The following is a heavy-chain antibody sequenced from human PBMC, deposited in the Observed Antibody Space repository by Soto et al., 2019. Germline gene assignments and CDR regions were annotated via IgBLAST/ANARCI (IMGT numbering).Heavy chain of an antibody. D-gene: IGHD3-3*01. Sequence: QLQLQESGPGLVKPSETLSLTCTVSGGSISSSSYYWGWIRQPPGKGLEWIGSIYYSGSTYYNPSLKSRVTISVDTSKNQFSLKLSSVTATDTAVYYCARKLRFLEWLPLHKKNWFDPWGQGTLVTVSS. CDR2: IYYSGST. J-gene: IGHJ5*02. CDR3: ARKLRFLEWLPLHKKNWFDP. V-gene: IGHV4-39*01. CDR1: GGSISSSSYY.